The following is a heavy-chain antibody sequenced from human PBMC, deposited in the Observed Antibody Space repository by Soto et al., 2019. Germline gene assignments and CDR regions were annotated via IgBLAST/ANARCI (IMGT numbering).Heavy chain of an antibody. D-gene: IGHD3-16*01. CDR2: ISGSGSTI. V-gene: IGHV3-11*01. J-gene: IGHJ4*02. CDR1: GFTFSDYY. CDR3: ARTAGGTLDY. Sequence: QVQLVESGGGLVKPGGSLRLSCAASGFTFSDYYMNWLRQTPGKGLEWVSYISGSGSTIDYADSVKGRFTISRDNAKNALYLQMSSMGAEDTDLYYCARTAGGTLDYWGQGTLVTVSS.